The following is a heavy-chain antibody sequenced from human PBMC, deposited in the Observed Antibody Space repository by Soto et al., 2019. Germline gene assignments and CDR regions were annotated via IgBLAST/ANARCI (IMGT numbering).Heavy chain of an antibody. CDR3: AKENQRSYSSSWPADAFDI. J-gene: IGHJ3*02. D-gene: IGHD6-13*01. V-gene: IGHV3-23*01. Sequence: HPGGSLRLSCAASGFTFSSYAMSWVRQAPGKGLEWVSAISGSGGSTYYADSVKGRFTISRDNSKNTLYLQMNSLRAEDTAVYYCAKENQRSYSSSWPADAFDIWGQGTMVTVSS. CDR2: ISGSGGST. CDR1: GFTFSSYA.